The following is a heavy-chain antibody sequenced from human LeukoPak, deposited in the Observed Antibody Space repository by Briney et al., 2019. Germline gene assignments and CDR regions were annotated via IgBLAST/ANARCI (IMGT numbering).Heavy chain of an antibody. CDR3: ARRLRLRFLEWGKPGYFDY. CDR1: GGSISSGGYY. J-gene: IGHJ4*02. D-gene: IGHD3-3*01. Sequence: PSETLSLTCTVSGGSISSGGYYWSWIRQHPGKGLEWIGYIYYSGSTYYNPSPKSRVTISVDTSKNQFSLKLSSVTAADTAVYYCARRLRLRFLEWGKPGYFDYWGQGTLVTVSS. CDR2: IYYSGST. V-gene: IGHV4-31*03.